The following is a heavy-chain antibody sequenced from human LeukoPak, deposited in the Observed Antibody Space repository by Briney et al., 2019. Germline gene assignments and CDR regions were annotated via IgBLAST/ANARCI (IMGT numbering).Heavy chain of an antibody. V-gene: IGHV3-30-3*01. CDR2: ISYDGSNK. CDR1: GFTFSSYA. D-gene: IGHD4-17*01. CDR3: ASIFDYGDSYFDY. Sequence: GGSLGLSCAASGFTFSSYAMHWVRQAPGKGLEWVAVISYDGSNKYYPDSVKGRFTISRDNSKNTLYLQMNSLRAEDTAVYYCASIFDYGDSYFDYWGQGTLVTVSS. J-gene: IGHJ4*02.